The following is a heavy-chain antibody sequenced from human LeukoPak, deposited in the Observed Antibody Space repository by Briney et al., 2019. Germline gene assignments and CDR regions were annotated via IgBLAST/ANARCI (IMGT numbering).Heavy chain of an antibody. CDR1: GFTFSTYW. D-gene: IGHD4/OR15-4a*01. CDR3: ARGRGAY. J-gene: IGHJ4*02. Sequence: PGGSLRLSCAASGFTFSTYWMNWVRQAPGMGLECVASINQDGSEKCYVDSVKGRFTISRDNAKKSVYLQMNSLRAEDTAVYYCARGRGAYWGQGTLVTVSS. V-gene: IGHV3-7*01. CDR2: INQDGSEK.